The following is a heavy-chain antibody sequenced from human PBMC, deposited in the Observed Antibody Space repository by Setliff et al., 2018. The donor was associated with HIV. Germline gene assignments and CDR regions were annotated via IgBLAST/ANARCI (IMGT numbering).Heavy chain of an antibody. CDR1: GYAISSGFY. CDR2: LYHSGST. Sequence: SETLSLTCAVSGYAISSGFYWGWIRQSPGKGLEWIGSLYHSGSTYYSPSLKSRVTISTDTSRNQFSLHLSSVTATDTAIYYCARLNWGSAVEYWGQGTLVTVSS. CDR3: ARLNWGSAVEY. V-gene: IGHV4-38-2*01. J-gene: IGHJ4*02. D-gene: IGHD7-27*01.